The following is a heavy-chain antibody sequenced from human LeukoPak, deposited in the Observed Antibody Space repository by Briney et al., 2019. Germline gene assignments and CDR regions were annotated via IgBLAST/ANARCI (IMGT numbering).Heavy chain of an antibody. V-gene: IGHV3-33*01. CDR1: GFTFSRYG. D-gene: IGHD6-19*01. Sequence: PGGSLRLSCAACGFTFSRYGMHWVRQAPGKGVEGVAVMWYEGSNKYYVDCVKGRVTIYRDSSKNTLYVQMNSVRVEDRVVYQCARDLPQPTSGWFENPGAAFYIWGQGTMVTVSS. J-gene: IGHJ3*02. CDR3: ARDLPQPTSGWFENPGAAFYI. CDR2: MWYEGSNK.